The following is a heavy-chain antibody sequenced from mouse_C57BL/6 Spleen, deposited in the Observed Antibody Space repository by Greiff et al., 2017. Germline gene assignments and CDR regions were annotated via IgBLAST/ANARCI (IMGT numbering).Heavy chain of an antibody. V-gene: IGHV1-42*01. D-gene: IGHD1-1*01. CDR3: ARKAYYGSSYDAMDY. CDR2: INPSTGGT. Sequence: EVQLQQSGPELVKPGASVKISCKASGYSFTGYYMNWVKQSPEKSLEWIGEINPSTGGTTYNQKFKAKATLTVDKSSSTAYMQLKSLTSEDSAVYYCARKAYYGSSYDAMDYWGQGTSVTVSS. CDR1: GYSFTGYY. J-gene: IGHJ4*01.